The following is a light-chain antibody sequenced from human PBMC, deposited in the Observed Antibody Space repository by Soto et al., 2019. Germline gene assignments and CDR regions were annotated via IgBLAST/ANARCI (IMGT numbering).Light chain of an antibody. CDR3: QEYDNWPPEGT. Sequence: VVFTQSPSTLSLSPGERASLHCRASQSVSINLAWYQQKPGQAPRLLIYGASTRATGIPARFSGSGSGTEFTLSINSLQSEDFAVYYCQEYDNWPPEGTFGQGTKVDI. CDR2: GAS. V-gene: IGKV3-15*01. J-gene: IGKJ1*01. CDR1: QSVSIN.